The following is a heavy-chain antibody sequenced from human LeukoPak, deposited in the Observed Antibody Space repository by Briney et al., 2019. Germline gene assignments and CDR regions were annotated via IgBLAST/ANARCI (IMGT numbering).Heavy chain of an antibody. CDR3: AKDPMVRGSTYDY. CDR1: GFTFSDYW. Sequence: GGSLRLSCAASGFTFSDYWMHWVRQAPGKGLVWVSRINGGGSSTMYADSVKGRFTISRDNAKNTLFLQMNSLRAEDTAVYYCAKDPMVRGSTYDYWGQGTLVTVSS. D-gene: IGHD3-10*01. V-gene: IGHV3-74*03. J-gene: IGHJ4*02. CDR2: INGGGSST.